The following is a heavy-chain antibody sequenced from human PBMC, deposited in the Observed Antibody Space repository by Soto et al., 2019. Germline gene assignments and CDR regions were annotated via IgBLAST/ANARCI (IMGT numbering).Heavy chain of an antibody. V-gene: IGHV3-53*02. Sequence: EVQLVETGGGLIQPGGSLRLSCTVSGFSVTNSYINWVRQAPEKGLEWVPILYSSGTTNYADSVRGRFTVPRDDSKNTLFLHMNSLRADDTAVYYCARDWSKFSYNYPYYYAMDAWGQGTTVTVSS. D-gene: IGHD5-18*01. CDR1: GFSVTNSY. CDR3: ARDWSKFSYNYPYYYAMDA. J-gene: IGHJ6*02. CDR2: LYSSGTT.